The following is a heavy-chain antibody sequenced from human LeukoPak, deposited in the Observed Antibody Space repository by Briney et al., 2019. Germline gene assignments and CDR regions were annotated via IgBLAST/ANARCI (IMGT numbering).Heavy chain of an antibody. CDR2: IFSSGTT. J-gene: IGHJ4*02. CDR1: GDSISSYY. Sequence: SETLSLTCTVSGDSISSYYWSWIRQPAGKGLEWIGRIFSSGTTNYNPSLKSRVTMSIDTSKNQFSLKLTSVTAADTAVYYCARGPYCAGGCHFDFWGQGTLVTASS. V-gene: IGHV4-4*07. D-gene: IGHD2-21*02. CDR3: ARGPYCAGGCHFDF.